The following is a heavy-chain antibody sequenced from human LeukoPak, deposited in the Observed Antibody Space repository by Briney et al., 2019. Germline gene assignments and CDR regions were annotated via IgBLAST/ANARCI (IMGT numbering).Heavy chain of an antibody. Sequence: SETLSLTCTVPGGSISSSSYYWGWIRQPPGKGLEWIGSIYYSGSTNYNPSLKSRVTISVDTSKNQFSLKLSSVTAADTAVYYCARRTPYYDILTGYLTYAFDIWGQGTMVTVSS. CDR3: ARRTPYYDILTGYLTYAFDI. D-gene: IGHD3-9*01. CDR2: IYYSGST. J-gene: IGHJ3*02. CDR1: GGSISSSSYY. V-gene: IGHV4-39*07.